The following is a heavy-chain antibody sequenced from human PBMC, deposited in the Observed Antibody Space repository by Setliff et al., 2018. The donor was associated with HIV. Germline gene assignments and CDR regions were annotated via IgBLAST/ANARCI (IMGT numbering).Heavy chain of an antibody. CDR1: TYA. CDR2: ISGSGGST. D-gene: IGHD2-15*01. V-gene: IGHV3-23*01. Sequence: TYAMSWVRQAPGKGLEWVSVISGSGGSTFYADSVKGRFTISRDNSKNTLYLQMNGLRVEDTAVYYCAKDGISGGAYPPYYFDYWGHGTLVTVSS. CDR3: AKDGISGGAYPPYYFDY. J-gene: IGHJ4*01.